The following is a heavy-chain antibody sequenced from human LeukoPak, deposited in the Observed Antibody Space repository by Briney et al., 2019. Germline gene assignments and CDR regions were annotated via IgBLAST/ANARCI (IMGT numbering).Heavy chain of an antibody. D-gene: IGHD2-21*02. CDR2: IFPADSDT. CDR3: ARWVTADRGKKDAFDV. CDR1: RYSFTTYW. J-gene: IGHJ3*01. Sequence: PGESLKISCKGSRYSFTTYWIGWVRQMPGKGLEWMGIIFPADSDTRYSPSFQGQVTVSADKSISTAYLQWSSLKASDTAMYYCARWVTADRGKKDAFDVWGQGTMVTVSS. V-gene: IGHV5-51*01.